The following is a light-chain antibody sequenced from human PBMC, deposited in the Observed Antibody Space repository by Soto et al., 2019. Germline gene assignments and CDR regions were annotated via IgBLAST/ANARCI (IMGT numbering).Light chain of an antibody. J-gene: IGLJ2*01. CDR3: TSYAGSNNFVV. CDR1: SSDVGGYNY. Sequence: QSALTQPPSASGSPGQSVTISCTGTSSDVGGYNYVSWYQQHLGKAPKLMIYEVSKRPSGVPDRFSGSKSGNTASLTVSGLQGEEEADYYCTSYAGSNNFVVFGGGTKVTVL. V-gene: IGLV2-8*01. CDR2: EVS.